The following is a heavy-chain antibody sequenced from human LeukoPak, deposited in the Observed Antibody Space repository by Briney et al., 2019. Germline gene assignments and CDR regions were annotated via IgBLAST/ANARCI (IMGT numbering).Heavy chain of an antibody. V-gene: IGHV3-48*01. CDR2: ISGDGNAK. CDR3: ARDYVYAFDC. D-gene: IGHD2/OR15-2a*01. CDR1: GFSFSSYS. J-gene: IGHJ4*02. Sequence: GGSLRLSCAASGFSFSSYSINWVRQAPGKGLEWVSYISGDGNAKHYTDSVKGRFTISRDNAKNALYLQMNSLRAEDTAVYFCARDYVYAFDCWGQGTLVTVSS.